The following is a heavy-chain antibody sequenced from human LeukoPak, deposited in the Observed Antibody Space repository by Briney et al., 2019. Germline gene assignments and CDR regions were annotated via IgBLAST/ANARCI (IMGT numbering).Heavy chain of an antibody. J-gene: IGHJ6*02. D-gene: IGHD6-19*01. CDR3: AKDISGGSSGWYPGMDV. CDR1: GFTFDDYA. Sequence: GGSLRLSCAASGFTFDDYAMHWVRQAPGKGLEWVSGISWNTGSICYADSVKGRFTISRDNAKNSLCLQMNSLRAEDTALYYCAKDISGGSSGWYPGMDVWGQGTTVTVSS. V-gene: IGHV3-9*01. CDR2: ISWNTGSI.